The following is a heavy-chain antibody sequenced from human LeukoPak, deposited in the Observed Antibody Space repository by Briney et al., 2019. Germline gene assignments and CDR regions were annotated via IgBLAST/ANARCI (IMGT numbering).Heavy chain of an antibody. J-gene: IGHJ4*02. CDR2: ISGSGGST. CDR3: AKVGNYYDSSGYCDYFDY. Sequence: QPGRSLRLSCAASGFTFSSYAMSWVRQAPGKGLEWVSAISGSGGSTYYADSVKGRFTISRDNSKNTLYLQMNSLRAEDTAVYYCAKVGNYYDSSGYCDYFDYWGQGTLVTVSS. V-gene: IGHV3-23*01. D-gene: IGHD3-22*01. CDR1: GFTFSSYA.